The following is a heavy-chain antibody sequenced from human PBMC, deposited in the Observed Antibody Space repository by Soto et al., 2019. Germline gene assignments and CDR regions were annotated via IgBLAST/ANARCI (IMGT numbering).Heavy chain of an antibody. CDR3: ARHMGSVLSGYSDAFDI. CDR1: GYSFTNYW. V-gene: IGHV5-51*01. D-gene: IGHD5-12*01. Sequence: PGESLKISCKVSGYSFTNYWIAWVRQMPGKGLEWMGIIYPGDSETTYSPPFQGQVTISADKSINTAFLQWGSLKASDTAMYYCARHMGSVLSGYSDAFDIWGQGTTVT. J-gene: IGHJ3*02. CDR2: IYPGDSET.